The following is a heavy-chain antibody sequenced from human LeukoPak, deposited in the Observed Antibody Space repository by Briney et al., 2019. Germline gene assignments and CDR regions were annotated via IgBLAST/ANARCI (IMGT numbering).Heavy chain of an antibody. CDR3: ARNYYDTAGHFGY. CDR2: INPSGGAT. J-gene: IGHJ4*02. D-gene: IGHD3-22*01. CDR1: GYTFSSYY. Sequence: ASVKVSCKASGYTFSSYYFHWVRQAPGQGLEWMGLINPSGGATSFAQKLRGRVTMTRDMSTGTVFMELSSLRPDDTAVYFCARNYYDTAGHFGYWGQGTLVTVSS. V-gene: IGHV1-46*01.